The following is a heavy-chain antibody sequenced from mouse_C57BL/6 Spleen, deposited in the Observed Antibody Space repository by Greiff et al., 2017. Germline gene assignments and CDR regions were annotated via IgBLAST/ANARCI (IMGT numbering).Heavy chain of an antibody. CDR2: LRSKSNNYAT. V-gene: IGHV10-1*01. D-gene: IGHD2-1*01. CDR1: GFSFTTYA. Sequence: EVKLVESGGGLVQPKGSLKLSCAASGFSFTTYAMNWVRQAPGQGLEWVARLRSKSNNYATYYADSVKDRFTISRDDSESMLYLQMNNLKTEDTAMYYCVRHEIYYGNYYAMDYWGQGTSVTVSS. J-gene: IGHJ4*01. CDR3: VRHEIYYGNYYAMDY.